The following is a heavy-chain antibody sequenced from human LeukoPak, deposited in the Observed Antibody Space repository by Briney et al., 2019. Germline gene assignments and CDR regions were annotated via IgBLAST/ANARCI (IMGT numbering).Heavy chain of an antibody. CDR3: AKSSLLLWFGELGPWFDP. D-gene: IGHD3-10*01. J-gene: IGHJ5*02. CDR2: IKQDGSEK. CDR1: GFTFSSYW. V-gene: IGHV3-7*03. Sequence: GGSLRLSCAASGFTFSSYWMSWVRQAPGKGLEWVANIKQDGSEKYYVDSVKGRFTISRDNAKNSLYLQMNSLRAEDTALYYCAKSSLLLWFGELGPWFDPWGQGTLVTVSS.